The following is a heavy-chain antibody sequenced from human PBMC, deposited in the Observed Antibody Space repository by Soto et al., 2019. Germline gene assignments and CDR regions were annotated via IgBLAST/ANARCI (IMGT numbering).Heavy chain of an antibody. CDR1: GDSISNYY. CDR3: RRDFDY. CDR2: LSTSGST. J-gene: IGHJ4*02. V-gene: IGHV4-4*07. Sequence: ETLSLTCNVSGDSISNYYWSWIRQPAGKGLEWIGRLSTSGSTNYNPSLKSRVTMSVDTSKNQFSLMLNSVTAADTAVYYCRRDFDYWGQGTLVTVSS. D-gene: IGHD6-6*01.